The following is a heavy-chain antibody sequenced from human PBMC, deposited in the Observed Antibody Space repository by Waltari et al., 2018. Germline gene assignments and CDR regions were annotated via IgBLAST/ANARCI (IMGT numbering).Heavy chain of an antibody. Sequence: EVQLVGSGGGLVKPGGSLRLSCAASGFTFSSYTMTWVRQAPGKGMGCVSSIGSGSSYIYYADSVKGRFTISRDNAKNSLYLQMNSLRAEDTAVYYCAREWGVMVGTAGYYFDYWGQGTLVTVSS. V-gene: IGHV3-21*01. CDR3: AREWGVMVGTAGYYFDY. D-gene: IGHD2-15*01. CDR2: IGSGSSYI. J-gene: IGHJ4*02. CDR1: GFTFSSYT.